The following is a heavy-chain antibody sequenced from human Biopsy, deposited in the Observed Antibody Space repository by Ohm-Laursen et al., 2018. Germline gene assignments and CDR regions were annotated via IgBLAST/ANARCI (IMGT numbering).Heavy chain of an antibody. CDR1: GYTFTTYY. Sequence: ASVKVSCKASGYTFTTYYIHWVRQAPGQGLEWMGIINPSGNSTAYTQNFQGRVTMTWDTSTSAVHMELSSLRFEDTAVYYCALASFDYWGQGTLVIVSS. V-gene: IGHV1-46*01. CDR2: INPSGNST. J-gene: IGHJ4*02. CDR3: ALASFDY.